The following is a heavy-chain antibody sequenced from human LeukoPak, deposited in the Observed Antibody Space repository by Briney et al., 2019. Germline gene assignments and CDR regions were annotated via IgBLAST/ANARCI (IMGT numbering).Heavy chain of an antibody. Sequence: GGSLRLSCAASGFTFSDYYMSWIRQAPGKGLEWVSYISSSGSTIYYADSVKGRFTISRDNAKNSLYLQMNSLRAEDTAVYYCARDTTVTTSDGMDVWGQGTTVTVSS. CDR3: ARDTTVTTSDGMDV. CDR2: ISSSGSTI. D-gene: IGHD4-17*01. CDR1: GFTFSDYY. V-gene: IGHV3-11*04. J-gene: IGHJ6*02.